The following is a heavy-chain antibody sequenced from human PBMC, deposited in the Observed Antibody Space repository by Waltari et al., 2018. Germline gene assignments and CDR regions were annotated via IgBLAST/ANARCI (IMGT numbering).Heavy chain of an antibody. J-gene: IGHJ4*02. D-gene: IGHD1-26*01. Sequence: EVQLVESGGGLVQPGGSLRLSCAASGFTFSSYAMSWVRQAPGKGLEWVSAISGSGGSTDYADSVKGRFTISRDNAKNTRYLQMNSLRAEDTAVYYCAKALNGSYYGYYFDYWGQGTLVTVSS. CDR1: GFTFSSYA. CDR2: ISGSGGST. CDR3: AKALNGSYYGYYFDY. V-gene: IGHV3-23*04.